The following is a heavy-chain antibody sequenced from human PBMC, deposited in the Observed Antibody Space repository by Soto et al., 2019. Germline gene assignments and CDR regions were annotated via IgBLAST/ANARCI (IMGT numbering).Heavy chain of an antibody. Sequence: VGSLRLSCAASGFSFRTYAMSWVRQAPGKGLEWVSALSGSGNKTYYADSVRGRFTISRDNSKNTLYLQMHSLRAEDTAVYYCAKALRLHFDYWGQGTVVTVSS. CDR1: GFSFRTYA. D-gene: IGHD3-16*01. CDR3: AKALRLHFDY. CDR2: LSGSGNKT. V-gene: IGHV3-23*01. J-gene: IGHJ4*02.